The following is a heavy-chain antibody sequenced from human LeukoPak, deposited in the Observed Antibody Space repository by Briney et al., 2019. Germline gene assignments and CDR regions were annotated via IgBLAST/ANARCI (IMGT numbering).Heavy chain of an antibody. D-gene: IGHD3-16*01. CDR1: GGSISSSDNH. Sequence: SETLSLTCTVSGGSISSSDNHWGRLRQPPGKGLEWIGSSYYSGSTYYNPSLKSRVTISVDTSKNQFSLKLSSVTAADTAVYYCARGLGYWGQGALVTVSS. V-gene: IGHV4-39*07. J-gene: IGHJ4*02. CDR3: ARGLGY. CDR2: SYYSGST.